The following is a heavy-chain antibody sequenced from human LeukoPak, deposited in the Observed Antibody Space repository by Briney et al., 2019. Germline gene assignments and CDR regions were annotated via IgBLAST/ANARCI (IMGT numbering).Heavy chain of an antibody. V-gene: IGHV3-21*01. Sequence: GGSLRLSCAASGLTFSSYSMNWVRQAPGKGLEWVSSISSSSSYIYYADSVKGRFTISRDNAKNSLYLQMNSLRAEDTAVYYCACGAAAGTDYYYYYMDVWGKGTTVTVSS. CDR3: ACGAAAGTDYYYYYMDV. J-gene: IGHJ6*03. CDR1: GLTFSSYS. CDR2: ISSSSSYI. D-gene: IGHD6-13*01.